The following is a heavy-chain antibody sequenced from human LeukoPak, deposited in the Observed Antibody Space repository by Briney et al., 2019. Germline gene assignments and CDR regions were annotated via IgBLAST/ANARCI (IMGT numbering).Heavy chain of an antibody. CDR2: IYYSGST. V-gene: IGHV4-59*01. D-gene: IGHD2-15*01. Sequence: PSETLSLTCTVSGGSISSYYWSWIRQPPGKGLEWIGYIYYSGSTNYNPSLKSRVTISVDTSKNQFSLKLSSVTAADTAVYYCARDLVGYCSGGSCYSLDYYYYYMDVWGKGTTVTVS. CDR1: GGSISSYY. J-gene: IGHJ6*03. CDR3: ARDLVGYCSGGSCYSLDYYYYYMDV.